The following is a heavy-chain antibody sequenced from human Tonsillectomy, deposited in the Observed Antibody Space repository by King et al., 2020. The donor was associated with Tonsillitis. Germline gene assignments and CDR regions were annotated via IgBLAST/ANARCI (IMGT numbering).Heavy chain of an antibody. J-gene: IGHJ4*02. CDR1: GLTFSSYW. V-gene: IGHV3-7*03. CDR3: ACTMLAAVDY. Sequence: DVQLVESGGDLVQPGGSLRLSCAASGLTFSSYWMTWVRQAPGKGLEWVANINQDGSEKYYADSVKGRFTVSRDNAKKSLYLQMSSLRADDAALYYCACTMLAAVDYWGQGTLVTVSS. CDR2: INQDGSEK. D-gene: IGHD3-22*01.